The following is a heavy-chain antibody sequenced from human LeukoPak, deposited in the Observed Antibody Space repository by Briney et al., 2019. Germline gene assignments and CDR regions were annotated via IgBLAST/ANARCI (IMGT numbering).Heavy chain of an antibody. J-gene: IGHJ4*02. V-gene: IGHV3-15*01. CDR2: IKSKTDGGTT. CDR1: GFTFSSYS. Sequence: GGSLRLSCAASGFTFSSYSMNWVRQAPGKGLEWVGRIKSKTDGGTTDYAAPVKGRFSISRDDSKNTLFLQMDSLKAEDTAMYYCASTQYWGQGTLVTVSS. CDR3: ASTQY.